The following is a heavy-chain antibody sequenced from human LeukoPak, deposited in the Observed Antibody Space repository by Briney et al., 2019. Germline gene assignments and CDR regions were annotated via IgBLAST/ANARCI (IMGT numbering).Heavy chain of an antibody. CDR2: ISYDGSNK. CDR1: GFTFSSYW. D-gene: IGHD2-2*01. J-gene: IGHJ4*02. CDR3: ARGPPRVVPAADKGHYFDY. V-gene: IGHV3-30-3*01. Sequence: GGSLRLSCAASGFTFSSYWMSWVRQAPGKGLEWVAVISYDGSNKYYADSVKGRFTISRDNSKNTLYLQMNSLRAEDTAVYYCARGPPRVVPAADKGHYFDYWGQGTLVTVSS.